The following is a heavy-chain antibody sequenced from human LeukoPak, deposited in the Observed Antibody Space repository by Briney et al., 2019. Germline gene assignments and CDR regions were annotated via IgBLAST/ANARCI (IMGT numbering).Heavy chain of an antibody. CDR3: VRGFTYYYGSGSYVDY. CDR2: ISGNGGST. V-gene: IGHV3-64D*06. D-gene: IGHD3-10*01. CDR1: GFTFSGYA. J-gene: IGHJ4*02. Sequence: PGGSLRLSCSASGFTFSGYAMYWVRQAPAKGLEYVSAISGNGGSTYYADSVKGRFTISRDNSKNTLYLQMSSLRAEDTAVYYCVRGFTYYYGSGSYVDYWGQGTLVTVSS.